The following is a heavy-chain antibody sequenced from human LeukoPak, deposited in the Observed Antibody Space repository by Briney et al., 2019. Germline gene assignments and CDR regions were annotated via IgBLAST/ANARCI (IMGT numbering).Heavy chain of an antibody. J-gene: IGHJ4*02. V-gene: IGHV3-53*01. D-gene: IGHD3-10*01. CDR3: ARLLTMVRGARDY. CDR1: GFTVSSNY. CDR2: IYSGGST. Sequence: GGSLRLSCAASGFTVSSNYMSWVRQAPGKGLEWVSVIYSGGSTYYADSVKGRFTISRDNSKNTLYLQMNSLRAEHTAVYYCARLLTMVRGARDYWGQGTLVTVSS.